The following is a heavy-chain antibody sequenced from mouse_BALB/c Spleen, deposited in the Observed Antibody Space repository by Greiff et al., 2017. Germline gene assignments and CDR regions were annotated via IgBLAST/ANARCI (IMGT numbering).Heavy chain of an antibody. CDR3: ARWGGGSSYDWYFDV. V-gene: IGHV5-17*02. Sequence: EVQLQQSGGGLVQPGGSRKLSCAASGFTFSSFGMHWVRQAPEKGLEWVAYISSGSSTIYYADTVKGRFTISRDNPKNTLFLQMTSLRSEDTAMYYCARWGGGSSYDWYFDVWGAGTTVTVSS. J-gene: IGHJ1*01. CDR1: GFTFSSFG. D-gene: IGHD1-1*01. CDR2: ISSGSSTI.